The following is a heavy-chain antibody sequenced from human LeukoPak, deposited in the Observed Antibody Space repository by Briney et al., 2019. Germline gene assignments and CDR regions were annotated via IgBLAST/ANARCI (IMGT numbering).Heavy chain of an antibody. CDR1: GGSISSTSYD. V-gene: IGHV4-61*09. D-gene: IGHD6-13*01. CDR3: ASEQQLVLRA. Sequence: PSQTLSLTCTVSGGSISSTSYDWYWIRQPAGKGLEWIGHIYTSGSTNYNPSLKSRVTISVDTSKNQFSLKLSSVTAADTAVYYCASEQQLVLRAWGQGTMVTVSS. J-gene: IGHJ3*01. CDR2: IYTSGST.